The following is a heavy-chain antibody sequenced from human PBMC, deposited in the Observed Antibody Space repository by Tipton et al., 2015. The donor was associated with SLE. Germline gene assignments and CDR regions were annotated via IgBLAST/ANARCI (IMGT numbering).Heavy chain of an antibody. CDR2: IYYSGST. D-gene: IGHD2-15*01. CDR3: ARGKDIVVARDAFDI. CDR1: GASISSYY. Sequence: TLSLTCTVSGASISSYYWSWIRQPLGKGLEWIGYIYYSGSTIHNPSLKSRVTMSVDTSKNQFSLKLSSVTAADTAVYYCARGKDIVVARDAFDIWGQGTMVTVSS. V-gene: IGHV4-59*12. J-gene: IGHJ3*02.